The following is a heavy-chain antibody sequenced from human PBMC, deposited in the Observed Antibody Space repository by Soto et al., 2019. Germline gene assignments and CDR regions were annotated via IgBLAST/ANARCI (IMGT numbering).Heavy chain of an antibody. CDR3: ARGPVSFFRVPGGYFDY. Sequence: EVQLVESGGGLVQPGRSLRLSCAASGFTFDDYAMHWVRQAPGKGLEWVSGISWNSGSIGYADSVKGRFTISRDNAKNSLYLQMNSLRAEDTALYYCARGPVSFFRVPGGYFDYWGQGTLVTVSS. CDR1: GFTFDDYA. CDR2: ISWNSGSI. D-gene: IGHD2-2*01. J-gene: IGHJ4*02. V-gene: IGHV3-9*01.